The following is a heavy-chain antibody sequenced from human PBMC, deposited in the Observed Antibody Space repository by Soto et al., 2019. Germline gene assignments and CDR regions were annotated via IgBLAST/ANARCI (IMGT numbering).Heavy chain of an antibody. CDR3: ARGVPFGHYSMDV. CDR2: IKHSGST. CDR1: DVSFTGFH. D-gene: IGHD3-3*01. V-gene: IGHV4-34*01. J-gene: IGHJ6*02. Sequence: TLSLTCAVYDVSFTGFHLTWIRRPPGKGLEWIGEIKHSGSTNYNPSLTRRVTISVDTSKNQFSLKLNSVTAADTAVYYCARGVPFGHYSMDVWGQGTTVTVSS.